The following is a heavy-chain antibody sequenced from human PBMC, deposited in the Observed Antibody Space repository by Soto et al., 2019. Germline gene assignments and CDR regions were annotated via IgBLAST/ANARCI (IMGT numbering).Heavy chain of an antibody. CDR2: IYHTGTT. CDR3: ARGINYYDSSGDSWFDP. J-gene: IGHJ5*02. V-gene: IGHV4-30-2*01. Sequence: SETLSLTCTVSGGSINSGDYSWTWIRQQPGKGLEWIGYIYHTGTTYYNMSLKSRVTISVDRSKNQFSLKLSSVTAADTAEYYCARGINYYDSSGDSWFDPWGQGTLVTVS. CDR1: GGSINSGDYS. D-gene: IGHD3-22*01.